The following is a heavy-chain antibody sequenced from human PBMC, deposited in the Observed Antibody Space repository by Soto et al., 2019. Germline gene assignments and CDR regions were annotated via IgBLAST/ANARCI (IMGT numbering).Heavy chain of an antibody. D-gene: IGHD3-22*01. CDR2: IYHSGST. CDR3: AGSGYYNNSGMDG. CDR1: GGYISSGGYS. V-gene: IGHV4-30-2*01. Sequence: QLQLQESGSGLVKPSQTLSLTCAVSGGYISSGGYSWSWIRQPPGKGLEWIGYIYHSGSTYYNPSLKSRVTISVDRSKNQFSMKLSSVTAADTAVYYCAGSGYYNNSGMDGWGQGTTVTVSS. J-gene: IGHJ6*02.